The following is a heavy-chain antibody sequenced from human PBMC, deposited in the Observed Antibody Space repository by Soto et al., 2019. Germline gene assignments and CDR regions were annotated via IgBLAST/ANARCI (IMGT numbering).Heavy chain of an antibody. CDR3: ARDSLYCSSTSCQSAMDV. D-gene: IGHD2-2*01. CDR2: IWSGGDNQ. Sequence: QVQLVASGGGVVQPGRSLRLSCAASGFTFSSFGMHWVRQAPGKGLEWVALIWSGGDNQHHSDSVKGRFTISRDNSKNTLYLQMNSLRAEDTAVYYCARDSLYCSSTSCQSAMDVWGQGTTVTVSS. CDR1: GFTFSSFG. J-gene: IGHJ6*02. V-gene: IGHV3-33*01.